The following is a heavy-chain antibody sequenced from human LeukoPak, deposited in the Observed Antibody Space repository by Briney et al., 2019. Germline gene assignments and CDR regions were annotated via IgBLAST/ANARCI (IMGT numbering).Heavy chain of an antibody. CDR2: INHSGST. J-gene: IGHJ4*02. CDR3: ARMTPSNLIRGVRSGRYPYYFKY. Sequence: PSETLSLTCAVYGGSFSGYYWSWIRQPPGKGLEWIGEINHSGSTNYNPSLKSRVTISVDTSKNQFSLKLSSVTAADTAVYYCARMTPSNLIRGVRSGRYPYYFKYWGQGTRVTVSS. V-gene: IGHV4-34*01. CDR1: GGSFSGYY. D-gene: IGHD3-10*01.